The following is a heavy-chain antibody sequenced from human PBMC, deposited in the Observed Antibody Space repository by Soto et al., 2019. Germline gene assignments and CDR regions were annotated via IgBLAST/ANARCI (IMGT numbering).Heavy chain of an antibody. CDR1: GYTFTSYG. J-gene: IGHJ6*02. V-gene: IGHV1-18*01. Sequence: GASVKVSCKASGYTFTSYGISWVRQAPGQGLEWMGWISAYNGNTNYAQKLQGRVTMTTDTSKNTLYLQMNSLRAEDTAVYYCAKDLCYDFWSGYSTGCYYYGMDVWGQGTTVTVSS. CDR3: AKDLCYDFWSGYSTGCYYYGMDV. CDR2: ISAYNGNT. D-gene: IGHD3-3*01.